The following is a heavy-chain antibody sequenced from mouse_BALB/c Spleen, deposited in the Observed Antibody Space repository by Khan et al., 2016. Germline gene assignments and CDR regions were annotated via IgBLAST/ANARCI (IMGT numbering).Heavy chain of an antibody. D-gene: IGHD1-1*01. CDR2: INPNTGYT. CDR3: ARWSYYYGSSYGWFAY. J-gene: IGHJ3*01. CDR1: GYTFTDYW. Sequence: QVQLQQSGAELAKPGASVKMSCKASGYTFTDYWMHWVKQRPGQGLEWIGYINPNTGYTEYNQKFKDKATLTADKSSSTAYMQLSSLTSEDSADYYCARWSYYYGSSYGWFAYWGQGTLVTVSA. V-gene: IGHV1-7*01.